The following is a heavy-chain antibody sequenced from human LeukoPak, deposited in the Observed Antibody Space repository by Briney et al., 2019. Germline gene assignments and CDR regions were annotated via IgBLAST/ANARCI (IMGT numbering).Heavy chain of an antibody. CDR1: GYTFTKYA. CDR2: IIPIFGSA. CDR3: ARDPRFGEFNNAFDI. Sequence: SVKVSCKASGYTFTKYAVNWVRQAPGQGLEWMGGIIPIFGSANYAQKFQGRVTIIADESTSTAYMELSSLRSEDTAVYYCARDPRFGEFNNAFDIWGQGTMVTVSS. V-gene: IGHV1-69*13. D-gene: IGHD3-10*02. J-gene: IGHJ3*02.